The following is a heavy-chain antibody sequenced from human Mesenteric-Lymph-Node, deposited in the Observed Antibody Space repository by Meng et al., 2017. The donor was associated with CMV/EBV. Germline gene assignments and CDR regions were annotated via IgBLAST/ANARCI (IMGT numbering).Heavy chain of an antibody. CDR3: ARVPAAPYYYYYGMDV. J-gene: IGHJ6*02. CDR2: MNPNSGNT. D-gene: IGHD2-2*01. Sequence: ASVKVSYKASGYTFTSYDINWVRQATGQGLEWMGWMNPNSGNTGYAQKFQGRVTMTRNTPISTAYMELSSLRSEDTAVYYCARVPAAPYYYYYGMDVWGQGTTVTVSS. V-gene: IGHV1-8*01. CDR1: GYTFTSYD.